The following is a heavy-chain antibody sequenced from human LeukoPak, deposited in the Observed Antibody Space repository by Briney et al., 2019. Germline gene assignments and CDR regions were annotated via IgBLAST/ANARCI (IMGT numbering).Heavy chain of an antibody. Sequence: SSETLSLTCTVSGYSISSGYYWGWIRQPPGKGLEWIGSIYHSGSTYYNPSLKSRVTISVDTSKNQFSLKLSSVTAADTAVYYCASISAFDIWGQGTMVTVSS. CDR2: IYHSGST. J-gene: IGHJ3*02. V-gene: IGHV4-38-2*02. CDR3: ASISAFDI. CDR1: GYSISSGYY.